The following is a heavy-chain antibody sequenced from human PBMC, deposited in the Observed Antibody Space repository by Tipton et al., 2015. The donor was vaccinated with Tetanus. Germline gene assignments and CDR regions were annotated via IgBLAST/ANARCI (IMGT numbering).Heavy chain of an antibody. Sequence: SLRLSCAASGFNFNHYWMSWARQTPGKGLEWVANIKDESEKYHVDSVAGRFTISRDNAKNTLYLQMNSLRPEDTAVYYCARDGFYYGSGSYYRAFWGQGTLVTVSP. CDR1: GFNFNHYW. CDR2: IKDESEK. D-gene: IGHD3-10*01. J-gene: IGHJ4*02. V-gene: IGHV3-7*01. CDR3: ARDGFYYGSGSYYRAF.